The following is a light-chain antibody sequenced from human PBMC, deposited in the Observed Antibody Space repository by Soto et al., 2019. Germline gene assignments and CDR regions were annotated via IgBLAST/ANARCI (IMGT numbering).Light chain of an antibody. V-gene: IGKV3-15*01. CDR3: QQYNNWPPYT. J-gene: IGKJ2*01. CDR1: QSVSSN. CDR2: GAS. Sequence: EIVMTQSPATLSVSTGERATLSCRASQSVSSNLAWYQQKPGQAPRLLIYGASTRATGIPARFSGSGSGTECTITISRLQSEDFAVYYCQQYNNWPPYTFGQGTKLEIK.